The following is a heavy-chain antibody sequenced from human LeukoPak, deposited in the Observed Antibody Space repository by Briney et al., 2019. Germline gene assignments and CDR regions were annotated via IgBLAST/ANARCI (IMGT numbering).Heavy chain of an antibody. V-gene: IGHV4-61*10. CDR3: ARTIFGVVSDY. D-gene: IGHD3-3*01. Sequence: PSETLSLTCTVSGGSISSGSYYWSWIRQPAGKGLEWIGYIYYSGSTNYNPSLKSRVTISVDTSKNQFSLNLTSVTAADTAVYYCARTIFGVVSDYWGQGTLVTVSP. CDR2: IYYSGST. J-gene: IGHJ4*02. CDR1: GGSISSGSYY.